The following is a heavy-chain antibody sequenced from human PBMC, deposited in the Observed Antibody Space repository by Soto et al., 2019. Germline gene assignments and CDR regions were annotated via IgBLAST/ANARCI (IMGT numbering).Heavy chain of an antibody. V-gene: IGHV1-18*01. CDR1: GYTFTSYG. J-gene: IGHJ5*02. CDR3: ARYMGVVVVPAANWFDP. CDR2: ISAYNGNT. D-gene: IGHD2-2*01. Sequence: ASVKVSCKASGYTFTSYGISWVRQAPGQGLEWMGWISAYNGNTNYAQKLQGRVTMTTDTSTSTAYMELRSLRSDDTAVYYCARYMGVVVVPAANWFDPWGQGTLVTVSS.